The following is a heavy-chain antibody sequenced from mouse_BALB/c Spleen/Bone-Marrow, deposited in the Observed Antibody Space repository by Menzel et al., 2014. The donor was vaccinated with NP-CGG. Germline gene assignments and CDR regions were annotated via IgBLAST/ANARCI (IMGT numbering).Heavy chain of an antibody. J-gene: IGHJ4*01. CDR2: IHYSGST. D-gene: IGHD2-1*01. CDR1: GYSITSGYS. CDR3: ARGDYGSYGAMDY. V-gene: IGHV3-1*02. Sequence: DVKLQESGPDLVKPSQSLSLTCTVTGYSITSGYSWHWIRQFPGNKLEWMGYIHYSGSTNCDPSLKSRFSITRDTSKNQFFLQLNSATTEDTATYYCARGDYGSYGAMDYWGQGTSVTVSS.